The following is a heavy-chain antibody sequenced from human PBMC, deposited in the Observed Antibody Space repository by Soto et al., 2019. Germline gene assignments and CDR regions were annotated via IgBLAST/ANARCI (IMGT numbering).Heavy chain of an antibody. J-gene: IGHJ6*02. CDR1: GFAFNNYN. CDR3: ARGPSSEWNNGLDV. D-gene: IGHD6-19*01. Sequence: EVQLVESGGGLVKPGGSLRLSCAASGFAFNNYNMDWVRQAPGKGLEWVSSISSSGSFIYYADSVKGRFTISRDNSKKSLFLQMNSLRAEDTAVYYCARGPSSEWNNGLDVWGHGTTVTVSS. V-gene: IGHV3-21*01. CDR2: ISSSGSFI.